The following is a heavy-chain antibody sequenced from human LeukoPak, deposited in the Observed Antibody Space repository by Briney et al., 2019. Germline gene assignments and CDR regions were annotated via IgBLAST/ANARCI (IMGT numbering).Heavy chain of an antibody. J-gene: IGHJ4*02. Sequence: SVKVSCKASGGTFSSYAISWVRQAPGQGLEWMGRIIPILGIASYAQKFQGRVTITADKSTSTAYMELSSLRSEDTAVYYCARAGVAVAGILAGWGQGTLVTVSS. V-gene: IGHV1-69*04. CDR2: IIPILGIA. D-gene: IGHD6-19*01. CDR1: GGTFSSYA. CDR3: ARAGVAVAGILAG.